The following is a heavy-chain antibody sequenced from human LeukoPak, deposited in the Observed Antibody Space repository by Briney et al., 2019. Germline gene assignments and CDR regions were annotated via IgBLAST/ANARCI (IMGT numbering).Heavy chain of an antibody. V-gene: IGHV3-48*04. CDR1: GFTFSSYS. CDR3: ARGWAKGETWWHRNPYFDS. Sequence: GGSLRLSCAASGFTFSSYSMNWVRQAPGKGLEWVAYISGSGKTIYYAESVKGRFTISRDNAKNSLYLQINSLRVEDTAVYFCARGWAKGETWWHRNPYFDSWGQGSLVAVSS. CDR2: ISGSGKTI. J-gene: IGHJ4*02. D-gene: IGHD3-16*01.